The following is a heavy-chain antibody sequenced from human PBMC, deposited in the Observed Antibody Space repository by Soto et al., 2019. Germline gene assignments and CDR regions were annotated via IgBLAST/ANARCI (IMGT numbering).Heavy chain of an antibody. CDR2: IYDSGST. CDR3: AGSGYYHNSGMDV. V-gene: IGHV4-59*01. Sequence: NPSETLSLTCTVSGGSISHFYWSWIRQSPGKGLEWLGYIYDSGSTSYNPSLRSRVTMSMDTSKTQFSLNLSSVTAADTAVYYCAGSGYYHNSGMDVWGQGTTVTVSS. J-gene: IGHJ6*02. CDR1: GGSISHFY. D-gene: IGHD3-22*01.